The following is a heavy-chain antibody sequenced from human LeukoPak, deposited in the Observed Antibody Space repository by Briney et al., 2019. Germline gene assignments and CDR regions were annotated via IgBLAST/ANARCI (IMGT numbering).Heavy chain of an antibody. J-gene: IGHJ3*02. Sequence: GGSLRLSCAASGFTFDDYAMHWVRQAPGKGLEWVSGIGWNSGSIGYADSVKGRFTISRDNAKNSLYLQMNSLRAEDTALYYCAKDISPLSDCSSTSCFDAFDIWGQGTMVTVSS. CDR1: GFTFDDYA. D-gene: IGHD2-2*01. V-gene: IGHV3-9*01. CDR2: IGWNSGSI. CDR3: AKDISPLSDCSSTSCFDAFDI.